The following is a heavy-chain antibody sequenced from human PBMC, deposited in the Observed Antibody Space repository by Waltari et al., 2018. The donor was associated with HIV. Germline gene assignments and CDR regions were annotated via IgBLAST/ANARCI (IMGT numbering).Heavy chain of an antibody. CDR1: GGTFSNSA. V-gene: IGHV1-69*01. J-gene: IGHJ5*02. D-gene: IGHD3-3*01. CDR2: IIPIFGTT. CDR3: ARSSPGDDFWSGKLVS. Sequence: QVQLVQSGAEVKKPGSSVTVSCKTSGGTFSNSAVYWVRQAPGQGLELVGQIIPIFGTTNYAQKFQGRVTITAGESTGTVYMELRSLRSEDTAMYYCARSSPGDDFWSGKLVSWGQGTQVTVSS.